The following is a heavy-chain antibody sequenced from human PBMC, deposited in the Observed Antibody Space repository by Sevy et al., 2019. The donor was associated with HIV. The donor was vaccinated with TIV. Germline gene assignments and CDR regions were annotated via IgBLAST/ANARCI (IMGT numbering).Heavy chain of an antibody. CDR2: TRNKADGYTT. Sequence: EGSLRLSCVASGFTFSDYYMEWVRQAPGKELEWVGRTRNKADGYTTEYAASVKGRFTISRDDSKNSLYVQMNSLKTVDTAVYYCATHAAIAAAGRVFDYWGQGTLVTVSS. J-gene: IGHJ4*02. CDR3: ATHAAIAAAGRVFDY. D-gene: IGHD6-13*01. V-gene: IGHV3-72*01. CDR1: GFTFSDYY.